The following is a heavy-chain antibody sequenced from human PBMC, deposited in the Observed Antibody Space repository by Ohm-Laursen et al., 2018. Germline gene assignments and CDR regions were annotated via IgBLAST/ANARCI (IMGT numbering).Heavy chain of an antibody. Sequence: ASVKVSCKASGYSFNSNDMQWLRQAPGQGLEWMGIIKSTDDTRKYAQKFQGRVTMTKDRSTSTVYMELSSLRSDDTAVYYCARNFKWATHVWGQGTLVTVSS. J-gene: IGHJ6*02. CDR2: IKSTDDTR. CDR3: ARNFKWATHV. CDR1: GYSFNSND. D-gene: IGHD2-8*01. V-gene: IGHV1-46*02.